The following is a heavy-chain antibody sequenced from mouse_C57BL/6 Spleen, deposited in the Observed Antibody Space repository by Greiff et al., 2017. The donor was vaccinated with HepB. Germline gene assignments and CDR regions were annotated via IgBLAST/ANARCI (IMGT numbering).Heavy chain of an antibody. Sequence: VQLQQSGPELVKPGASVKISCKASGYAFSSSWMNWVKQRPGKGLEWIGRIYPGDGDTNYNGKFKGKATLTADKSSSTAYMQLSRLTSEDSAVYFCARWGYEYDWYFDGWGTGTTVTVSS. CDR1: GYAFSSSW. J-gene: IGHJ1*03. CDR3: ARWGYEYDWYFDG. V-gene: IGHV1-82*01. D-gene: IGHD2-4*01. CDR2: IYPGDGDT.